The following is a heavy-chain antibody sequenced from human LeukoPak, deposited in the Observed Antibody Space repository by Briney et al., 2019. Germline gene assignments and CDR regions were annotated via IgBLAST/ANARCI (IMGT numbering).Heavy chain of an antibody. CDR2: IYYSGST. D-gene: IGHD3-10*01. Sequence: SETLSLTCTVSGGSISSSSYYWSWIRQPPGKGLEWIGYIYYSGSTNYNPSLKSRVTISVDTSKNQFSLKLSSVTAADTAVYYCATLGSITTVRGVRFDPWGQGTLVTVSS. J-gene: IGHJ5*02. V-gene: IGHV4-61*01. CDR3: ATLGSITTVRGVRFDP. CDR1: GGSISSSSYY.